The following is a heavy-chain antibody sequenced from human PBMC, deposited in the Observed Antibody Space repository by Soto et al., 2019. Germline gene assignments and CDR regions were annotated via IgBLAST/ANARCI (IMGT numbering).Heavy chain of an antibody. CDR2: INPSGGST. CDR1: GYTFTGYY. CDR3: ARDYYSNYRQPQSQTLDY. Sequence: ASVKVYCKASGYTFTGYYVHWGLQTPGQGLEWMGIINPSGGSTSYAQKLQGRVTMTRDTSTSTVYMELSSLRSEDTAVYYCARDYYSNYRQPQSQTLDYWGEGTLGT. J-gene: IGHJ4*02. D-gene: IGHD4-4*01. V-gene: IGHV1-46*01.